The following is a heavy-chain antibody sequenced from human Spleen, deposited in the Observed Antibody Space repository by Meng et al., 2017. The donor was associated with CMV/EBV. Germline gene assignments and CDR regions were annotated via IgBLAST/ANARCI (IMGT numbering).Heavy chain of an antibody. Sequence: GSLRLSCAASGFTFSNYWMSWVRQPPGKGLEWVANIREDGNAKYYVDSVKGRFTISRDNAKNSLYLQMNSLRAEDTAVYYCAREGGVQKLLEYGMDVWGQGTTVTVSS. CDR1: GFTFSNYW. V-gene: IGHV3-7*01. CDR2: IREDGNAK. J-gene: IGHJ6*02. CDR3: AREGGVQKLLEYGMDV. D-gene: IGHD3-16*01.